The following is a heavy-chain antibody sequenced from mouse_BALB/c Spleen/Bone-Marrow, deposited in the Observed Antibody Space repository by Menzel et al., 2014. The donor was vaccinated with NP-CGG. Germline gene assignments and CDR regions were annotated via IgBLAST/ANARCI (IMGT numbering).Heavy chain of an antibody. Sequence: EVQVVESGGGLVQPGGSMKLSCVASGFTFSSYWMSWVRQSPEKGLEWVAEIRLKSDNYATHYAESVKGKFTISRDDSKSRLYLQMNSLRAEDTGIYYCTVTGVAWFAYWGQGTLVTVSA. D-gene: IGHD4-1*01. CDR3: TVTGVAWFAY. V-gene: IGHV6-6*02. CDR1: GFTFSSYW. CDR2: IRLKSDNYAT. J-gene: IGHJ3*01.